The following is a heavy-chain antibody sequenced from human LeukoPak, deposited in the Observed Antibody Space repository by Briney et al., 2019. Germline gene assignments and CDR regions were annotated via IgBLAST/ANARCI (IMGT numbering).Heavy chain of an antibody. D-gene: IGHD4-17*01. J-gene: IGHJ4*02. CDR1: GGSISSGGYY. CDR3: ARAQGDYAYFDY. Sequence: SETLSLTCTVSGGSISSGGYYWSWIRQHPGKGLEWIGYIYYSGSTYYNPSLKSRVTISVDTSKNQFSLKPSSVTAADTAVYYCARAQGDYAYFDYWGQGTLVTVSS. CDR2: IYYSGST. V-gene: IGHV4-31*03.